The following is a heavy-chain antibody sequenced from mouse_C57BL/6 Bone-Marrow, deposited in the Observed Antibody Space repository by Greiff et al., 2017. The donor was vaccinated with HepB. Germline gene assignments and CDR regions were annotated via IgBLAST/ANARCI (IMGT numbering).Heavy chain of an antibody. CDR2: IYPGSGST. CDR1: GYTFTSYW. D-gene: IGHD1-1*01. J-gene: IGHJ1*03. CDR3: ARVLRYFDV. V-gene: IGHV1-55*01. Sequence: QVQLKQPGAELVKPGASVKMSCKASGYTFTSYWITWVKQRPGQGLEWIGDIYPGSGSTNYNEKFTSKATLTVDTSSSTAYMQLSSLTSEDSAVYYCARVLRYFDVWGTGTTVTVSS.